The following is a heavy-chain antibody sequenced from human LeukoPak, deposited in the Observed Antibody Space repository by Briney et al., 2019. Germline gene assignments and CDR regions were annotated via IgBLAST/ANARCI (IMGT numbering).Heavy chain of an antibody. CDR3: AKGPSEGRGVGDLDAFDI. Sequence: GGSLRLSCAASGFTFSSYAMSWVRQAPGKGLEWVSAISGSGGSTYYADSVKGRFTISRDNSKNTLYLQMNSLRAEDTAVYYCAKGPSEGRGVGDLDAFDIWGQGTMVTVSS. D-gene: IGHD2-21*01. CDR2: ISGSGGST. J-gene: IGHJ3*02. CDR1: GFTFSSYA. V-gene: IGHV3-23*01.